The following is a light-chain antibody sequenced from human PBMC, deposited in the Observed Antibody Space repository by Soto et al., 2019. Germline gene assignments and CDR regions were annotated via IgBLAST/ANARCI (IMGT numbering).Light chain of an antibody. CDR2: LGS. CDR3: MRALHTPYT. Sequence: DVVMTQSPLSLPVTPGEPASISCRSSQSLLHSNGYNYLDWYLQKPGQSPQLLIYLGSNRDSGVPDRFSGSGSGTDFTLKISRVEAEDVGVYYCMRALHTPYTFGQGTKLEI. V-gene: IGKV2-28*01. J-gene: IGKJ2*01. CDR1: QSLLHSNGYNY.